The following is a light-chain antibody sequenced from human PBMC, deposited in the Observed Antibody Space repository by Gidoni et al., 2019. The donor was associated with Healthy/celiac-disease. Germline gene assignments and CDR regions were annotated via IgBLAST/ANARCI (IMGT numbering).Light chain of an antibody. CDR1: QSVNSN. V-gene: IGKV3-15*01. Sequence: PATLSVSAGERATLSCRASQSVNSNLAWYQQKPGQAPRLLIYGASTRATGIPARFSGSGSGTEFTLTISSLQSEDFAVYYCQQYNNWPLTFGGGTKVEIK. CDR2: GAS. CDR3: QQYNNWPLT. J-gene: IGKJ4*01.